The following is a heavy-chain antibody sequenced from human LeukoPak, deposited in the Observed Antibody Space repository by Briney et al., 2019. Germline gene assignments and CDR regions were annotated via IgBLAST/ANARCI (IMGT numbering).Heavy chain of an antibody. CDR1: GFTFSSYA. CDR2: ISYDGSNK. D-gene: IGHD2-21*01. V-gene: IGHV3-30-3*01. J-gene: IGHJ4*02. Sequence: GRSLRLSCAASGFTFSSYAMHWVRQAPGKGLEWVAVISYDGSNKYYADSVKGRFTISRDNSRNTLYLQMNSLRAEDTAIYYCAKDRVVIMPASLNYWGQGTLVIVSS. CDR3: AKDRVVIMPASLNY.